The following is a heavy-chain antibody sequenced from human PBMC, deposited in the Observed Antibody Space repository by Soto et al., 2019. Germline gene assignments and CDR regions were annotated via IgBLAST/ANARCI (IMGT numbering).Heavy chain of an antibody. V-gene: IGHV3-73*01. CDR3: TRTGAREYSGYGIDY. J-gene: IGHJ4*02. D-gene: IGHD5-12*01. Sequence: PGGSLRLSCAASGFTFSGSAMHWVRQASGKGLEWVGRIRSKANSYATAYAASVKGRFTISRDDSKNTAYLQMNSLKTEDTAVYYCTRTGAREYSGYGIDYWGQGNLVTVSS. CDR2: IRSKANSYAT. CDR1: GFTFSGSA.